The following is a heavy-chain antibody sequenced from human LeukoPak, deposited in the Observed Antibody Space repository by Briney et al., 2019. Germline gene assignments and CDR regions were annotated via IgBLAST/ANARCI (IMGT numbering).Heavy chain of an antibody. CDR2: IYPEDSDT. CDR1: GYNFLSYW. V-gene: IGHV5-51*01. Sequence: GESLKISCKASGYNFLSYWIGWVRQMPGKGLAWMGVIYPEDSDTKYSPSFQGHVTISADKSINTAYLQWNSLKSSDTAMYFCARHGSRWLQSAFGYWGQGALVTVSS. D-gene: IGHD5-24*01. J-gene: IGHJ4*02. CDR3: ARHGSRWLQSAFGY.